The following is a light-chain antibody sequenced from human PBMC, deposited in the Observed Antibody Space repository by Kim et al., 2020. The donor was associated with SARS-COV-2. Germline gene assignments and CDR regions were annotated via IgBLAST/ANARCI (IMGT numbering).Light chain of an antibody. CDR1: QTIKINY. V-gene: IGKV3-20*01. CDR2: GSS. Sequence: VLTQSPGTVSLSPGERATLSCRTSQTIKINYLAWYQQKAGQAPRLLIYGSSGRAPGIPDRFNGSGSGTDFTLTINRLEPDDSAVYYCQQSTASIWTFGQGTKVEIK. J-gene: IGKJ1*01. CDR3: QQSTASIWT.